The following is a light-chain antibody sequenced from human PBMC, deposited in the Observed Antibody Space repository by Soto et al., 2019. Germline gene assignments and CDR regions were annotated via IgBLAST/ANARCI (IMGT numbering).Light chain of an antibody. CDR2: DVS. CDR3: QQYRSPPLT. V-gene: IGKV3-20*01. CDR1: QSVRNNY. J-gene: IGKJ4*01. Sequence: EIGLTQSPATLSVSPGYRATLSCRTSQSVRNNYLVWYQQRPGQPPRFLMYDVSTRAAGIPDRFSGSGSGTDFTLTISRLEPEDFAVYYCQQYRSPPLTSGSGTKV.